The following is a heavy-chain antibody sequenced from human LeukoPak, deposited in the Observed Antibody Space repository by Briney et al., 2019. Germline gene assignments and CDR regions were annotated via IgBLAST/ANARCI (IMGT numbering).Heavy chain of an antibody. CDR3: ARCHYRSSPVFEY. J-gene: IGHJ4*02. CDR1: GGSTFCCS. V-gene: IGHV4-59*01. CDR2: IYYTGGT. Sequence: PSETLSLTPTVSGGSTFCCSWGGRQQPPGKGLEWVGYIYYTGGTNYNPSLKSRVTITEDTSRNQLSLTLNSVTSADTAVYYCARCHYRSSPVFEYWGQGSLVTVSS. D-gene: IGHD4-11*01.